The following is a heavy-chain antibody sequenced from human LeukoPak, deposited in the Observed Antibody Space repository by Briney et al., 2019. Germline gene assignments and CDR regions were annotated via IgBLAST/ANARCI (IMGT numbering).Heavy chain of an antibody. CDR3: ARPLGNGYSYWYFDL. CDR1: GGSIGSYY. J-gene: IGHJ2*01. CDR2: ICNSGST. D-gene: IGHD2-8*01. V-gene: IGHV4-59*01. Sequence: SETLSLTCTVSGGSIGSYYWSWIRQPPGKGLEWIGYICNSGSTNYSPSLKSRVTISIDTSKNQISLKLTSVTAADTAVYYCARPLGNGYSYWYFDLWGRGTLVTVSS.